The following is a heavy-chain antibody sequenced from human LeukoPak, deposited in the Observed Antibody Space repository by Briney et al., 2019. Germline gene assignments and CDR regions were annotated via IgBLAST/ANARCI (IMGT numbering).Heavy chain of an antibody. CDR3: ARGGYDYVWGSSPFFDY. CDR2: INHSGST. V-gene: IGHV4-34*01. J-gene: IGHJ4*02. D-gene: IGHD3-16*01. Sequence: SETLSLTCAVYGGSFSGYYWSWIRQPPGKGLEWIGEINHSGSTNYNPSLKSRVTISVDTSKNQFSLKPSSVTAADTAVYYCARGGYDYVWGSSPFFDYWGQGTLVTVSS. CDR1: GGSFSGYY.